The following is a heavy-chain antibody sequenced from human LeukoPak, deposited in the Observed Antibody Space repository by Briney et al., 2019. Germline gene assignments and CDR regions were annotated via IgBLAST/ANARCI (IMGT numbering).Heavy chain of an antibody. D-gene: IGHD6-19*01. V-gene: IGHV1-3*04. CDR3: ARDRPHAVAVAGAGYDH. CDR2: INTANGNT. J-gene: IGHJ4*02. Sequence: ASVKVSCKASGYTLSSYAIHWMRQAPGQRLEWMGWINTANGNTKYSQKFQGRFTIIRDTSASTVYMGLSSLRPGDTAMYYCARDRPHAVAVAGAGYDHWGQGTLVTVSS. CDR1: GYTLSSYA.